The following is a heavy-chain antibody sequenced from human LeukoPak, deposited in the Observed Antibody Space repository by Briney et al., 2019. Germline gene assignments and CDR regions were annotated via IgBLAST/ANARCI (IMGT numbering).Heavy chain of an antibody. D-gene: IGHD3-22*01. CDR3: ATDFYDST. CDR1: GFIFSNYW. CDR2: IRSNSDGGTI. Sequence: GGSLRLSCVASGFIFSNYWMNWVRQAPGKGLEWVGRIRSNSDGGTIDYAAPVKGRFTLSRDDSKTTLYLQMNSLQTEDTAVYYCATDFYDSTWGQGTLVTVSS. J-gene: IGHJ5*02. V-gene: IGHV3-15*07.